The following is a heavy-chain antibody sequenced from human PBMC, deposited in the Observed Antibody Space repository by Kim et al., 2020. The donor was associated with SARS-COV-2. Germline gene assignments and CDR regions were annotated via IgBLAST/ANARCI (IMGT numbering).Heavy chain of an antibody. Sequence: ADSVKGRFTISRDNSKNTLYLQMSSLRAEDTAVYYCVKDPPGDWNAFDIWGQGTMVTVSS. D-gene: IGHD7-27*01. V-gene: IGHV3-64D*09. J-gene: IGHJ3*02. CDR3: VKDPPGDWNAFDI.